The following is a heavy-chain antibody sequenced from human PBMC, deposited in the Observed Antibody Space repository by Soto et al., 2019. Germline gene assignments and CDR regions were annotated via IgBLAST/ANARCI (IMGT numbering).Heavy chain of an antibody. CDR2: IYYSGST. J-gene: IGHJ6*02. V-gene: IGHV4-39*01. CDR3: ARHMGRAYYYGMDV. Sequence: SETLSLTCTVSGGSISSSSYYWGWIRQPPGKGLEWIGSIYYSGSTYYNPSLKSRVTISVDTSKNQFSLKLSSVTAADTAVYYCARHMGRAYYYGMDVWGQGTTVTVSS. CDR1: GGSISSSSYY. D-gene: IGHD1-26*01.